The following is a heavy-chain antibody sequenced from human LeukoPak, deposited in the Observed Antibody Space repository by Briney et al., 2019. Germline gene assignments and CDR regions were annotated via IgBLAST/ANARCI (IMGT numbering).Heavy chain of an antibody. J-gene: IGHJ4*02. D-gene: IGHD4-11*01. CDR2: ISSTGTYI. CDR1: GFTFSSSTFGSYT. V-gene: IGHV3-21*01. Sequence: NPGESLRLSCATSGFTFSSSTFGSYTMNWVRQAPGKGLEWVSSISSTGTYIYYTDSVKGRFTISGDIANSLLYLQMNSLRADDTAVYYCARDLDYSTGFDYWGQGTLVTVSS. CDR3: ARDLDYSTGFDY.